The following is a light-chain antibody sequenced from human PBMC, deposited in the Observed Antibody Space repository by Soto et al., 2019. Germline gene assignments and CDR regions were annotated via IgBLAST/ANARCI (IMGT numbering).Light chain of an antibody. J-gene: IGLJ1*01. V-gene: IGLV2-11*01. CDR3: CSYAGSYTPDV. CDR2: DVS. CDR1: SSDVGGYNY. Sequence: QSALTQPRSVSGSPGQSVTISCTGTSSDVGGYNYVSWYQQYPGKAPKLMIYDVSKRPSGVPDRFSGSKSGNTASLTISGLQAEDEADYYCCSYAGSYTPDVFGTGTKVTVL.